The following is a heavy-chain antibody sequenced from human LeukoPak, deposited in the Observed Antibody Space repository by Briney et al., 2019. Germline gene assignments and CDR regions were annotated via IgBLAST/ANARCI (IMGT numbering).Heavy chain of an antibody. D-gene: IGHD3-9*01. CDR2: INPNSGGT. J-gene: IGHJ4*02. V-gene: IGHV1-2*02. CDR1: GYTFTGYY. CDR3: ARVDLGGVLRYFDWLSSPDY. Sequence: ASVKVSCKASGYTFTGYYMHWVRQAPGQGLEWMGWINPNSGGTNYAQKLQGRVTMTTDTSTSTAYMELRSLRSDDTAVYYCARVDLGGVLRYFDWLSSPDYWGQGTLVTVSS.